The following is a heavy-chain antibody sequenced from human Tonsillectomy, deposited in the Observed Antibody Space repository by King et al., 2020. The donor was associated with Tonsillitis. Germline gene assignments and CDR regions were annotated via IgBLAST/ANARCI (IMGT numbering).Heavy chain of an antibody. J-gene: IGHJ6*02. V-gene: IGHV4-34*01. CDR2: INHSGST. D-gene: IGHD6-19*01. Sequence: VQLQQWGAGLLKPSETLSLTCAVYGGSFSGYYWTWIRQPPGKGLEWIGEINHSGSTNYNPSLKSRVPKSEDTPKNQFSLKLSSVTAADTAVYFCARGRGIAVAGTRYYYVMDVWGQGTTVTVSS. CDR3: ARGRGIAVAGTRYYYVMDV. CDR1: GGSFSGYY.